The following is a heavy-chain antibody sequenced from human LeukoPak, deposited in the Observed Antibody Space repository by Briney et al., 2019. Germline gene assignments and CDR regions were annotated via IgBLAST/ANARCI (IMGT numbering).Heavy chain of an antibody. D-gene: IGHD1-1*01. V-gene: IGHV1-8*01. CDR2: MNPNSGST. CDR3: ARPSHRIRTFDY. CDR1: GYTFTSYD. Sequence: ASVKVSCKASGYTFTSYDINWVRQATGQGLEWMGWMNPNSGSTGYAQKFQGRVTMTRNTSISTAYMELSSLRSEDTAVYYCARPSHRIRTFDYWGQGTLVTVSS. J-gene: IGHJ4*02.